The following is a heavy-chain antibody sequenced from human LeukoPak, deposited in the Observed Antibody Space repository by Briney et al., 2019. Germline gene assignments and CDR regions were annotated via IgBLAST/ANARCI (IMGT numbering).Heavy chain of an antibody. CDR2: IYYNGGT. V-gene: IGHV4-59*01. CDR1: GASISSYY. Sequence: SETLSLACTVSGASISSYYWSWIRQPPGKGLEWIGYIYYNGGTIYNPSLKSRVTISIDTSKNQFSLMLSSVTAADTAVYYCARDESYYYDSSGYRAGYFDNWGQGTLVTVSS. CDR3: ARDESYYYDSSGYRAGYFDN. D-gene: IGHD3-22*01. J-gene: IGHJ4*02.